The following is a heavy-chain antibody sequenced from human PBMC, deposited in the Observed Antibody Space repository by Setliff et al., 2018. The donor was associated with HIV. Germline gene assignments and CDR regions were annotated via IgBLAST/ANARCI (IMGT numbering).Heavy chain of an antibody. Sequence: PGGSLRLSCAASGLTDTYNYMSWVRQAPGKGLEWVAVIYAGGSTYYADSVKGRFTISRDNSKNMLYLQMDSLRAEDTAVYYCARGRNRNYVVYGMDVWGQGTTATVSS. D-gene: IGHD1-7*01. CDR3: ARGRNRNYVVYGMDV. CDR1: GLTDTYNY. V-gene: IGHV3-53*01. CDR2: IYAGGST. J-gene: IGHJ6*02.